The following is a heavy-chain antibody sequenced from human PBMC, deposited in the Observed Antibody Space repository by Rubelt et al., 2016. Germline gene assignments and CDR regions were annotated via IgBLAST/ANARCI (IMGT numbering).Heavy chain of an antibody. V-gene: IGHV3-73*01. Sequence: GYTVSVKGRFTISRDDSKNTAYLQMNSLITEDTAVYYCTRQEDGAAAGNDYWGQGTLVTVSS. CDR3: TRQEDGAAAGNDY. D-gene: IGHD6-13*01. J-gene: IGHJ4*02.